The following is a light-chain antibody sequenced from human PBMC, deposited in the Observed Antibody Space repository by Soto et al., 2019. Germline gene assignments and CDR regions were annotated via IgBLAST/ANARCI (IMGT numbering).Light chain of an antibody. Sequence: EIVLTPSPGTLSLSPGERATLSCRASQSVSSSYLAWYQQKPGQAPRLLIYGSSSRATGIPDRFSRSGSGTDFTLTISRLEPEDFAVYYCQQYGSSPLFTFGPGTKVDIK. CDR2: GSS. CDR3: QQYGSSPLFT. V-gene: IGKV3-20*01. CDR1: QSVSSSY. J-gene: IGKJ3*01.